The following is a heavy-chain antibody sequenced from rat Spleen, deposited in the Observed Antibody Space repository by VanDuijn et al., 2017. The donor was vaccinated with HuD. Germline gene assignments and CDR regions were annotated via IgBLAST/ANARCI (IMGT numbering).Heavy chain of an antibody. V-gene: IGHV5-7*01. Sequence: EVQLVESGGGLVQPGRSLKLSCAASGFTFSDYYMAWVRQAPTKGLEWVATISSDGRRNYYRDSVKGRFTISRDNAKSSLYLQMDSLRSEDTATYYCATRDGGYPHWGQGVMVTVSS. D-gene: IGHD1-11*01. CDR2: ISSDGRRN. CDR1: GFTFSDYY. CDR3: ATRDGGYPH. J-gene: IGHJ2*01.